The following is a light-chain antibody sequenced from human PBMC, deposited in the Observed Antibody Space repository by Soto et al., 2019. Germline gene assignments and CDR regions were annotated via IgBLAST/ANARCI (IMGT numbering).Light chain of an antibody. CDR1: QSVSSSY. CDR3: QQYNNWPG. CDR2: RAS. Sequence: IVLSLSPGTLSLSPGERATLSCRASQSVSSSYLAWYQQKPGQAPRLLIYRASTRVTGIPARFSGSGSGTEFTLTISSLQSEDFAVYFCQQYNNWPGFGQGTKVDIK. V-gene: IGKV3-15*01. J-gene: IGKJ1*01.